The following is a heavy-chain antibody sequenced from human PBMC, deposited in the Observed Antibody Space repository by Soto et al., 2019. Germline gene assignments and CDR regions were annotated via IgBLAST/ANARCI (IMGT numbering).Heavy chain of an antibody. V-gene: IGHV4-34*01. CDR2: INHSGST. CDR3: ARIQYYYGSEDTYYYYCGMDV. Sequence: PSETLSLTCAVYGRSLSGYYLSWIRQPPGKGLEWIGEINHSGSTNYNPSLKSRVTISVDTSKNQFSLRLSSVTAADTAVYYCARIQYYYGSEDTYYYYCGMDVWGQGTTVTVS. J-gene: IGHJ6*02. CDR1: GRSLSGYY. D-gene: IGHD3-10*01.